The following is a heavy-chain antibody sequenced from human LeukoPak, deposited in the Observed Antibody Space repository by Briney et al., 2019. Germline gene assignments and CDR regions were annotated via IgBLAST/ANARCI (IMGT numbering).Heavy chain of an antibody. D-gene: IGHD3-10*01. J-gene: IGHJ4*02. CDR2: IYYSGST. CDR3: ARGRQVSGSPIFDY. V-gene: IGHV4-31*03. Sequence: SQTLSLTCTVSGGSISSGGYYWSWIRQHPGKGLEWIGYIYYSGSTYYNPSLKSRVTISVDTSKNQLSLKLSSVTAADTAVYYCARGRQVSGSPIFDYWGQGTLVTASS. CDR1: GGSISSGGYY.